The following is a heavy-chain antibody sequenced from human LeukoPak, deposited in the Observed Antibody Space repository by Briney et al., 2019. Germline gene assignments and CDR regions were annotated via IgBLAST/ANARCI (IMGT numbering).Heavy chain of an antibody. CDR1: GFTFSSYS. CDR3: AKDKESSLPYYFDY. Sequence: GGSLRLSCAASGFTFSSYSMNWVRQAPGKGLEWVSSISSSSSYIYYADSVKGRFTISRDNAKNSLYLQMNSLRAEDTAVYYCAKDKESSLPYYFDYWGQGTLVTVSS. CDR2: ISSSSSYI. V-gene: IGHV3-21*01. J-gene: IGHJ4*02. D-gene: IGHD6-6*01.